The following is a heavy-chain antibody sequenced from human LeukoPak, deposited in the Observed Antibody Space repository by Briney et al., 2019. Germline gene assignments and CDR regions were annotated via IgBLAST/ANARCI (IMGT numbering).Heavy chain of an antibody. CDR2: IYYSGST. J-gene: IGHJ3*02. V-gene: IGHV4-59*08. CDR3: ARRTIVVVPAAISRSAFDI. CDR1: GGSISSYY. D-gene: IGHD2-2*02. Sequence: NPSETLSLTCTVSGGSISSYYWSWIRQPPGKGLEWIGYIYYSGSTNYNPSLKSRVTISVDTSKNQFSLKLSSVTAADTAVYYCARRTIVVVPAAISRSAFDIWGQGTMVTVSS.